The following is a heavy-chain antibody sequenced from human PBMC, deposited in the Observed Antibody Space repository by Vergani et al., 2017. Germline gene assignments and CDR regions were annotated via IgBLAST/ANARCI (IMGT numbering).Heavy chain of an antibody. CDR3: AAPHPGLLHYYYYGMDV. V-gene: IGHV1-58*02. D-gene: IGHD3-22*01. CDR1: GFTFTSSA. Sequence: QMQLVQSGPEVKKPGTSVKVSCKASGFTFTSSAMQWVRQARGQRLEWIGWIVVGSGNTNYAQKFQERVTITRDLSTSTAYMELSSLRSEDTAVYYCAAPHPGLLHYYYYGMDVWGQGTTVTVSS. J-gene: IGHJ6*02. CDR2: IVVGSGNT.